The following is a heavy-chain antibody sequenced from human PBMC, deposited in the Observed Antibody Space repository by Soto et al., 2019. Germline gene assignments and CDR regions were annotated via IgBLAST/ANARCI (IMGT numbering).Heavy chain of an antibody. CDR3: ARHAGNIPSYFDY. CDR1: GGSISSYY. J-gene: IGHJ4*02. CDR2: IYYSGST. Sequence: PSETLSLTCTVSGGSISSYYWSWIRQPPGKGLEWIGYIYYSGSTNYNPSLKSRVTISVDTSKNQFSLKLSSVTAADTAVYYCARHAGNIPSYFDYWGQGTLVTVSS. V-gene: IGHV4-59*08.